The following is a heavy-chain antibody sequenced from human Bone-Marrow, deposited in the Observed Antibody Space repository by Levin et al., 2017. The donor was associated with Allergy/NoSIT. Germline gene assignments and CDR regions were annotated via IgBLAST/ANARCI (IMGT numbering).Heavy chain of an antibody. D-gene: IGHD1-26*01. Sequence: SETLSLTCAVYGASFSEYYWSWIRQAPGKGLEWIGEINHRGSTTYNPSLKSRVILSVDTSKDQFSPMVTSVTAADTALYFCARRYTGNNFDYWGLGTRVTVSS. CDR3: ARRYTGNNFDY. CDR2: INHRGST. J-gene: IGHJ4*02. V-gene: IGHV4-34*01. CDR1: GASFSEYY.